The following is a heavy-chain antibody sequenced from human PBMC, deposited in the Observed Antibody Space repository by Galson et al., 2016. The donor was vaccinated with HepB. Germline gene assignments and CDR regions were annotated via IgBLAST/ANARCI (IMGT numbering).Heavy chain of an antibody. Sequence: ETLSLTCAVSGGSISSSNWWSWVRQPPGKGLEWIGEIYHSGSTEYNPSFQSRVTISVDRSKSQFSLRLSSVTSADTAVYYCARGYYDGSGYYSDYYFGMDVWGQGTTVTVSS. V-gene: IGHV4-4*02. CDR2: IYHSGST. D-gene: IGHD3-22*01. J-gene: IGHJ6*02. CDR1: GGSISSSNW. CDR3: ARGYYDGSGYYSDYYFGMDV.